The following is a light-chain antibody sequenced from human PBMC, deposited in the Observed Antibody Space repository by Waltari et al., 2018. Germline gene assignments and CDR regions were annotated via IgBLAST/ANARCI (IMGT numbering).Light chain of an antibody. J-gene: IGKJ4*01. CDR1: QIMSSW. Sequence: DIQMTQSPSFVSASVGDKVTITCRASQIMSSWLAWYQQKPGTPPRLLIYAASTLHSGVPSRFSGNGSGTNFTLTISSLQPEDFATYFCQQAHSFPLTFGGGTKVEIK. CDR3: QQAHSFPLT. CDR2: AAS. V-gene: IGKV1-12*01.